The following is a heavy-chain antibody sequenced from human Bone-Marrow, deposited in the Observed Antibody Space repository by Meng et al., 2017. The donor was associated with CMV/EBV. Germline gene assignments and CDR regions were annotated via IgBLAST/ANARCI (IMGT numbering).Heavy chain of an antibody. CDR3: IWNDLGDY. CDR2: IKSKTDGETA. CDR1: GFTFSNAW. V-gene: IGHV3-15*01. J-gene: IGHJ4*02. D-gene: IGHD1-1*01. Sequence: VQRGEAGGDSVKPGGYRRLSCAGSGFTFSNAWMSWVRQAAGKGLEWVGRIKSKTDGETADYNATVKGRFTISRDDSKNTLYLQMNSLKTEDTAIYYCIWNDLGDYWGQGTLVTVSS.